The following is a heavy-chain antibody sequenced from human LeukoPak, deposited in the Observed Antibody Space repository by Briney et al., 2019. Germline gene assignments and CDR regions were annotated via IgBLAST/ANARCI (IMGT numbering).Heavy chain of an antibody. CDR1: GYTFTSYY. CDR2: INPSGGST. J-gene: IGHJ5*02. D-gene: IGHD5-12*01. CDR3: ARAGGYSGYVSHNWFDP. V-gene: IGHV1-46*01. Sequence: ASVKVSCKASGYTFTSYYMHWVRQAPGQGLEWTGIINPSGGSTSYAQKFQGRVTMTRDTSTSTVYMELSSLRSEDTAVYYCARAGGYSGYVSHNWFDPWGQGTLVTVSS.